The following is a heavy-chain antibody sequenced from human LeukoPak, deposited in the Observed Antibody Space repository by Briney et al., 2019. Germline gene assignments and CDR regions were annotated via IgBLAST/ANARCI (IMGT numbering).Heavy chain of an antibody. CDR2: IYWNDDK. CDR3: AHKVTPGIYRLDS. V-gene: IGHV2-5*01. Sequence: TLSLTCTVSGGSISSSSYYWGWIRQPPGKALEWLALIYWNDDKHYSPSLKSRLTITQDTSKNQVVLRMTNMDPVDTATYYCAHKVTPGIYRLDSWGQGILVTVSS. D-gene: IGHD3-16*02. CDR1: GGSISSSSYY. J-gene: IGHJ4*02.